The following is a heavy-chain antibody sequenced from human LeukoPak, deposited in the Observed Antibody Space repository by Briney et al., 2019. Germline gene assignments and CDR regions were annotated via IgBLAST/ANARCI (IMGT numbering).Heavy chain of an antibody. D-gene: IGHD3-3*01. CDR3: ARVLRYDFWSAYYFDY. CDR1: GYAFNSYD. J-gene: IGHJ4*02. Sequence: ASVKVSCKASGYAFNSYDISWVRQAPGQGLDWMAWISTYNGNTNYALKVQGRATMTTDTSTSTAYMELRSLRSDDTAVYYCARVLRYDFWSAYYFDYWGQGTLVTVSS. CDR2: ISTYNGNT. V-gene: IGHV1-18*01.